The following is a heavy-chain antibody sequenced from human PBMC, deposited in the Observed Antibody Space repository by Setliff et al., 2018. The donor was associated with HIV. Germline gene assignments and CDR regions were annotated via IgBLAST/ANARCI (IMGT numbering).Heavy chain of an antibody. J-gene: IGHJ3*01. CDR2: IYFTGSS. D-gene: IGHD4-17*01. V-gene: IGHV4-59*01. Sequence: KTSETLSLTCTVSGGSISTYYWSWIRQPPGKGLEWIGSIYFTGSSDNNPSLRSRVTLSVDTSNHQFSLKLSSVTAADTAVYYCARVQMAYAAFDVWGQGTMVTVSS. CDR3: ARVQMAYAAFDV. CDR1: GGSISTYY.